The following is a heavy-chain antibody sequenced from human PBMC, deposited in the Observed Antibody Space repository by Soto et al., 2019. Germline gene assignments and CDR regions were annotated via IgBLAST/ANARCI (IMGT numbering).Heavy chain of an antibody. CDR2: IYRGGGT. CDR1: GLSVSWEY. CDR3: ARRDDSEAFDI. V-gene: IGHV3-53*01. Sequence: EVQLVESGGGLFQPGASLRISCAGSGLSVSWEYISWVRQPPGKGLEWVSIIYRGGGTYYADSAKGRCIISRDASKNIVFLQVNNLRAEDTATYSCARRDDSEAFDIWGQGTTVTVSS. D-gene: IGHD5-18*01. J-gene: IGHJ3*02.